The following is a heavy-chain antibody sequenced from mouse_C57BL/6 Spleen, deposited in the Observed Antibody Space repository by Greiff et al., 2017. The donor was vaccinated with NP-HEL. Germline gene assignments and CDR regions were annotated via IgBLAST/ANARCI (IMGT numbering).Heavy chain of an antibody. J-gene: IGHJ3*01. CDR1: GFTFSDYG. CDR3: ARPGDGWFAY. D-gene: IGHD3-3*01. V-gene: IGHV5-17*01. Sequence: EVQVVESGGGLVKPGGSLKLSCAASGFTFSDYGMHWVRQAPEKGLEWVAYISSGSSTIYYADTVKGRFTISRDNAKNTLFLQMTSLRSEDTAMYYFARPGDGWFAYWGQGTLVTVSA. CDR2: ISSGSSTI.